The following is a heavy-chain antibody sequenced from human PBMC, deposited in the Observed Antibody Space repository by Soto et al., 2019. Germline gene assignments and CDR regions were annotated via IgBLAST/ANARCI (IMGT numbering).Heavy chain of an antibody. CDR3: AHRGFFPEGHPNWFDP. Sequence: SGPTLVNPTQTLTLTCTFSGFSLTARGVAVGWIRQPPGKALEWLAFIYWDDDERYNPSLKSRLTITKDTSRNQVVLTMTNMEHVDTATYYCAHRGFFPEGHPNWFDPWGEGALVTVS. D-gene: IGHD3-3*01. J-gene: IGHJ5*02. V-gene: IGHV2-5*02. CDR2: IYWDDDE. CDR1: GFSLTARGVA.